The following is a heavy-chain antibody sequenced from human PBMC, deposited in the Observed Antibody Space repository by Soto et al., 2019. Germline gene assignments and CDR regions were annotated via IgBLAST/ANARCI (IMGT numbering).Heavy chain of an antibody. CDR2: INHSGST. CDR1: GGSFSGYY. Sequence: ETLSLTCAVYGGSFSGYYWSWIRQPPGKGLEWIGEINHSGSTNYNPSLESRVTISVDTSKNQFSLKLSSVTAADTAVYYCARGRGIGYWGQGTLVTVSS. CDR3: ARGRGIGY. J-gene: IGHJ4*02. V-gene: IGHV4-34*01.